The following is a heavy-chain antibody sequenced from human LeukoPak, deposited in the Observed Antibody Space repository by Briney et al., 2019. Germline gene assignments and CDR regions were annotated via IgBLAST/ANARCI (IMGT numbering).Heavy chain of an antibody. Sequence: SETLSLTCTVSGGSISSDIYYWSWIRQPAGKGPEWIGRIYMSGNTNYNLSLKSRLTISVDTSKNQFSLKLSSVTAADTAVYYCAGTRRYCSGGSCYNWFDPWGQGTLVTVSS. D-gene: IGHD2-15*01. CDR1: GGSISSDIYY. CDR3: AGTRRYCSGGSCYNWFDP. V-gene: IGHV4-61*02. CDR2: IYMSGNT. J-gene: IGHJ5*02.